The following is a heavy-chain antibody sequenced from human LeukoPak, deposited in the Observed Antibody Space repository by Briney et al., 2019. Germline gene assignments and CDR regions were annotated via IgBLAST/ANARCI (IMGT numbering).Heavy chain of an antibody. J-gene: IGHJ4*02. CDR1: GFTFSSYG. V-gene: IGHV3-30*18. CDR3: AKGVYYYGSGSDY. Sequence: QPGRSLRLSCAASGFTFSSYGMHWVRQAPGKGLEWVAVISYDGSNKYYADSVKGRFTISRDNSKNTLYLQMNSLRAEDTAVYYCAKGVYYYGSGSDYWGQGTLVTVSS. CDR2: ISYDGSNK. D-gene: IGHD3-10*01.